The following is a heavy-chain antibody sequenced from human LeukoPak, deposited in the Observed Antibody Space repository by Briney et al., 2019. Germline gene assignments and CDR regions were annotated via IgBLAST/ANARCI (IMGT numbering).Heavy chain of an antibody. V-gene: IGHV3-21*01. CDR1: GFTFSTYS. D-gene: IGHD3-10*01. CDR3: AREGYYYGSGSYLFDP. CDR2: ISSSSSYI. J-gene: IGHJ5*02. Sequence: GGSLRLSCAASGFTFSTYSMNWVRQAPGKGLEWVSSISSSSSYIYYADSVKGRFTISRDNAKNSLYLQMNSLRAEDTAVYYRAREGYYYGSGSYLFDPWGQGTLVTVSS.